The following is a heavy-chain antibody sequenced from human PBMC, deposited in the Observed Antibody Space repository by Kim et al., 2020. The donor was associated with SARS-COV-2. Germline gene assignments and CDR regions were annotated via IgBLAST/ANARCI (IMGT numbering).Heavy chain of an antibody. CDR1: GYSFTSYW. J-gene: IGHJ2*01. V-gene: IGHV5-51*01. Sequence: GESLKISCKGSGYSFTSYWIGWVRQMPGKGLEWMGIIYPGDSDTRYSPSFQGQVTISADKSLSTAYLQWSSLQASDTAMYYCARRTYYYDSSGYYDAGSYWYFDLGGRGTLVTVSS. D-gene: IGHD3-22*01. CDR2: IYPGDSDT. CDR3: ARRTYYYDSSGYYDAGSYWYFDL.